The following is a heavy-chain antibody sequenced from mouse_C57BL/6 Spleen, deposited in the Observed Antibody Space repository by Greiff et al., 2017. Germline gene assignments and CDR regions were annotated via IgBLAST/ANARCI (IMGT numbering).Heavy chain of an antibody. CDR1: GFTFSDYY. CDR2: INYDGSST. V-gene: IGHV5-16*01. Sequence: EVNVVESEGGLVQPGSSMKLSCTASGFTFSDYYMAWVRQVPEKGLEWVANINYDGSSTYYLDSLKSRFIISRDNAKNILYLQMSSLKSEDTAAYYCAKYYYGSYYAMDYWGQGTSVTVSS. D-gene: IGHD1-1*01. J-gene: IGHJ4*01. CDR3: AKYYYGSYYAMDY.